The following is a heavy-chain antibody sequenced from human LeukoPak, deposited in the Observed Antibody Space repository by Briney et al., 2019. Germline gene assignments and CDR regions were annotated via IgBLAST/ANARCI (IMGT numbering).Heavy chain of an antibody. D-gene: IGHD6-13*01. V-gene: IGHV4-59*01. J-gene: IGHJ4*02. CDR3: ARLIAAAGYFDY. CDR2: IYYSGST. Sequence: SETLSLTCTVSGGSISSYYWSWIRQPPGKGLERIGYIYYSGSTNYNPSLKSRVTISVDTSKNQFSLKLSSVTAADTAVYYCARLIAAAGYFDYWGQGTLVTVSS. CDR1: GGSISSYY.